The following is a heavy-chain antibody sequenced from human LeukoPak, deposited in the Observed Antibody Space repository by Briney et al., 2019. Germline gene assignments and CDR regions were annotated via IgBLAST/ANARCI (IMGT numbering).Heavy chain of an antibody. Sequence: SETLSLTCAVDGGSFSGYYWGWIRQPPGKGLEWIGEIDHSGATNYNPSLKSRVTISLDTSKNQFSLTLSSITAADTAVYYCAKAPYLSSGSWGQGTMVTVSS. V-gene: IGHV4-34*01. J-gene: IGHJ3*01. D-gene: IGHD3-22*01. CDR2: IDHSGAT. CDR1: GGSFSGYY. CDR3: AKAPYLSSGS.